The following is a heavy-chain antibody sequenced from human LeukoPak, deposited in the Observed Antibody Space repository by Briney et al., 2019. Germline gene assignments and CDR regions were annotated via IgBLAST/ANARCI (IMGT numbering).Heavy chain of an antibody. D-gene: IGHD5-24*01. CDR2: INYSGTT. CDR1: GGSVSSTTYY. Sequence: SETLSLTCSVSGGSVSSTTYYWGWIRQPPGKGLEWIATINYSGTTHYNPSLKSRVTISADTSNNQFSLQLNSVTAADTAVYYCASFRDSPDAFDIWGQGTMVTVSS. CDR3: ASFRDSPDAFDI. J-gene: IGHJ3*02. V-gene: IGHV4-39*07.